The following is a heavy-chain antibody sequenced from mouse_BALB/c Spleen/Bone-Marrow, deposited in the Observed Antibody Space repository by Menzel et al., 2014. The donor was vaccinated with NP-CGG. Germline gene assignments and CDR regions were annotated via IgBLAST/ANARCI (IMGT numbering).Heavy chain of an antibody. V-gene: IGHV5-9-2*01. Sequence: EAMLAESGGGLVKSGGSLKLSCAASGFTFSNYGMSWVRQTPEKRLEWVATISGGGSYTFYSNSVKGRFTISRDNAKNNLYLQLSSLRSEDTALYYCARHAYYDQTEVSFVYWGQGTLVTVS. D-gene: IGHD2-4*01. CDR1: GFTFSNYG. CDR2: ISGGGSYT. J-gene: IGHJ3*01. CDR3: ARHAYYDQTEVSFVY.